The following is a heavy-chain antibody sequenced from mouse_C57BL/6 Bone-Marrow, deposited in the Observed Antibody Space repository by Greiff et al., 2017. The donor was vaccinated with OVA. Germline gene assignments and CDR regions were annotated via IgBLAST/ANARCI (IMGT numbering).Heavy chain of an antibody. J-gene: IGHJ3*01. CDR2: ISNGGGST. D-gene: IGHD2-4*01. CDR1: GFTFSDYY. V-gene: IGHV5-12*01. Sequence: EVQVVESGGGLVQPGGSLKLSCAASGFTFSDYYMYWVRQTPEKRLEWVAYISNGGGSTYYPDTVKGRFTISRDNAKNTLYLQMSRLKSEDTAMYYCARHNYDYDVGWFAYWGQGTLVTVSA. CDR3: ARHNYDYDVGWFAY.